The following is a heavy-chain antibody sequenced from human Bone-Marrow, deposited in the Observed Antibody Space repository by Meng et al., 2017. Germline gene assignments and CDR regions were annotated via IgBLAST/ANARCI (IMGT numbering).Heavy chain of an antibody. V-gene: IGHV4-30-4*01. CDR3: LRGSGGSV. CDR2: IYYSGST. Sequence: QVQLQESGPGLVKPSQTLSLTCTVSSGSISSDDYFWTWIRQPPGKGLEWIGYIYYSGSTYYNPSLKSPLTISVDTSKNHFSLKLSSVTAADTAVYYCLRGSGGSVWGQGTLVTVSS. J-gene: IGHJ1*01. D-gene: IGHD3-10*01. CDR1: SGSISSDDYF.